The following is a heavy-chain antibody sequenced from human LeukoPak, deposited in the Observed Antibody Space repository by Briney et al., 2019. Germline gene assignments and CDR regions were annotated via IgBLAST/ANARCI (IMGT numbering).Heavy chain of an antibody. D-gene: IGHD4-17*01. CDR2: IYYSGST. J-gene: IGHJ4*02. CDR3: AREKTTVTDY. V-gene: IGHV4-39*07. CDR1: GGSISSYY. Sequence: SETLSLTCTVSGGSISSYYWGWIRQPPGKGLEWIGSIYYSGSTYYNPSLKSRVTISVDTSKNQFSLKLSSVTAADTAVHYCAREKTTVTDYWGQGTLVTVSS.